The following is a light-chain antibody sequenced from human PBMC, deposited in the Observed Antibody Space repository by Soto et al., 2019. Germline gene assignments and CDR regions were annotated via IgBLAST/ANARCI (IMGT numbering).Light chain of an antibody. J-gene: IGKJ1*01. Sequence: DIQMTQSPSTLSASVGDRVTTTCRAIRGIISWLAWYQHKPGKAPKLLIYKASSLESGVPSRFSGSGSGTEFTLTINTLQPEDFDSYHCLQYSSHSWTFGQETKVE. CDR1: RGIISW. CDR2: KAS. V-gene: IGKV1-5*03. CDR3: LQYSSHSWT.